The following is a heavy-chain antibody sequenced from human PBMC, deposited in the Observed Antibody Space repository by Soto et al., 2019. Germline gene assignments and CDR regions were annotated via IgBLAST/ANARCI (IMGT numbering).Heavy chain of an antibody. CDR2: IKEDGRET. Sequence: VQLVESGGGLVRPGGSLRLSCAASGITFTRHWMPWVRQAPGKGLAWVANIKEDGRETYYLDSVKGRFTIARDNTKNTLLLQMNSVRVEDTAVYYCARSQYRLEFRSGWDFDLWGQGMLVTVSS. CDR3: ARSQYRLEFRSGWDFDL. J-gene: IGHJ4*02. D-gene: IGHD3-3*01. CDR1: GITFTRHW. V-gene: IGHV3-7*01.